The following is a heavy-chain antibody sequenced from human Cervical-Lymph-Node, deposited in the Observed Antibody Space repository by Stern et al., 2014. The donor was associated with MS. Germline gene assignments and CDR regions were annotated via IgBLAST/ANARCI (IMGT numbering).Heavy chain of an antibody. D-gene: IGHD4-23*01. V-gene: IGHV4-61*01. J-gene: IGHJ4*02. CDR3: ARAPYGGGPFDY. Sequence: VQLVESGPGLVKPSETLSLTCTVSGGSVSSGSYYWSWLRQPPGQGLGWIGYIYYSGSTNYNPSLKSRVTISVDTSKNQFSLKLSSVTAADTAVYYCARAPYGGGPFDYWGQGTLVTVSS. CDR1: GGSVSSGSYY. CDR2: IYYSGST.